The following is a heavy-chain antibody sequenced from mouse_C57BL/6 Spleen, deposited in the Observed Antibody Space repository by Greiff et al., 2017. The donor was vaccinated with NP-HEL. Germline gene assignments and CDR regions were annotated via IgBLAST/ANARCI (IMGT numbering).Heavy chain of an antibody. CDR1: GYTFTDYD. CDR2: IDPETGGT. V-gene: IGHV1-15*01. CDR3: TEGFAY. Sequence: VQLQQSGAELVRPGASVTLSCKASGYTFTDYDMHWVKQTPVHGLEWIGAIDPETGGTAYNQKFKGKAILTADKSSSTAYMELRSLTSEDSAVYYCTEGFAYWGQGTLVTVSA. J-gene: IGHJ3*01.